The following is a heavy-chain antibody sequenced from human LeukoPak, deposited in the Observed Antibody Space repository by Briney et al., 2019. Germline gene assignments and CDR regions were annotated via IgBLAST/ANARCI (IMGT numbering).Heavy chain of an antibody. CDR3: ARQYPVPDFFDH. V-gene: IGHV4-39*01. D-gene: IGHD2-2*02. J-gene: IGHJ4*02. CDR2: VYSTGDA. Sequence: PSQTLSLTCTVSGAPITNNGYYWDWIRQSPGKGLEWIGSVYSTGDANYNPSLKSRVTISVDTSKSQFSLMLRSVTAADTAVYYCARQYPVPDFFDHWGQGALVTVSS. CDR1: GAPITNNGYY.